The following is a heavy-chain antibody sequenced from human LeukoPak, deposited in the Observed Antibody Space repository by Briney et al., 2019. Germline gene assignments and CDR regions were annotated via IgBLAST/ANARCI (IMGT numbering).Heavy chain of an antibody. CDR1: GGSISSYY. J-gene: IGHJ4*01. CDR2: IYYSGST. D-gene: IGHD5-18*01. Sequence: TSETLSLTCTVSGGSISSYYWSWIRQPPGKGLEWIGYIYYSGSTNYNPSLKSRVTISVDTSKNQFSLKLSSVTAADTAVYYCARDRGDSYGYDYWGQGTLVTVSS. CDR3: ARDRGDSYGYDY. V-gene: IGHV4-59*01.